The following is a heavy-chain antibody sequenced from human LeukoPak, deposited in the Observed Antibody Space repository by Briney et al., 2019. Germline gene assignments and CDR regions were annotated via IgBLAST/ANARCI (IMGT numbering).Heavy chain of an antibody. CDR2: ISSSSSYI. V-gene: IGHV3-21*01. CDR1: GFTFSSDS. Sequence: PGGSLRLSCAGSGFTFSSDSMNWVRQAPGKGLEWVSSISSSSSYIYYADSVKGRFTISRDNAKNSLYLQMNSLRAEDTAVYYCARVASSSRANFDYWGQGTLVTVSS. CDR3: ARVASSSRANFDY. D-gene: IGHD6-13*01. J-gene: IGHJ4*02.